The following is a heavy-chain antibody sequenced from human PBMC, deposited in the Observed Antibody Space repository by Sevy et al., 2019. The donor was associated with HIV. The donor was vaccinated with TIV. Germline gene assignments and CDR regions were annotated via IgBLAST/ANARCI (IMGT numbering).Heavy chain of an antibody. CDR3: TRGYYYDSSGYSDY. CDR2: IRSKDYGRAT. Sequence: GGSLRLSCTGSGFTFGDYAMSWFRQAPWMGLEWVGFIRSKDYGRATEYAASVKGRFTISRDDSKSIADLQMNSLKTEDTAVYYCTRGYYYDSSGYSDYWGQGTLVTVSS. J-gene: IGHJ4*02. CDR1: GFTFGDYA. V-gene: IGHV3-49*03. D-gene: IGHD3-22*01.